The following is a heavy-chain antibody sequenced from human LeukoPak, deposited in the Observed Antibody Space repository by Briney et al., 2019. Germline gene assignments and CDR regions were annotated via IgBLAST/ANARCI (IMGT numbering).Heavy chain of an antibody. V-gene: IGHV3-21*01. CDR1: GFTFSSYS. Sequence: GGSLRLSCAASGFTFSSYSMNWVRQAPGKGLEWVSSISSSSSYIYYADSVKGRFTISRDNAKTSLYLQMNSLRAEDTAVYYCARVRYRQGYYYYGMDVWGQGTTVTVSS. J-gene: IGHJ6*02. CDR3: ARVRYRQGYYYYGMDV. D-gene: IGHD1-14*01. CDR2: ISSSSSYI.